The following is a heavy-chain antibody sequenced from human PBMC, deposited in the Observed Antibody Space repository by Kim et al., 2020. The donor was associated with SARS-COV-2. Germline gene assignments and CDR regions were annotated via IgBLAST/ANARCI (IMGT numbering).Heavy chain of an antibody. CDR3: ARGGNDLPRRYSRVIPRWFDP. J-gene: IGHJ5*02. V-gene: IGHV4-34*01. D-gene: IGHD3-16*02. Sequence: SETLSLTCAVYGGSFSGYYWSWIRQPPGKGLEWIGEINHSGSTNYNPSLKSRVTISVDTSKNQFSLKLSSVTAADTAVYYCARGGNDLPRRYSRVIPRWFDPWGQGTLVTVSS. CDR2: INHSGST. CDR1: GGSFSGYY.